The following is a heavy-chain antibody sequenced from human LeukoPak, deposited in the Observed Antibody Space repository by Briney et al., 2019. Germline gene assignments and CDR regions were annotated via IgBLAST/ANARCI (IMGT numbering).Heavy chain of an antibody. V-gene: IGHV3-74*01. CDR3: ARAYYYDSSGYPAGDDY. D-gene: IGHD3-22*01. Sequence: GSLRHSCAAPGFTFSTYWMNWVRQAPGKGLVWVSRINSGGSRTSYADSVKGRFNISRDNAQNTLHLQMNSLRAEDTAVYFCARAYYYDSSGYPAGDDYWGQGTLVTVSS. J-gene: IGHJ4*02. CDR2: INSGGSRT. CDR1: GFTFSTYW.